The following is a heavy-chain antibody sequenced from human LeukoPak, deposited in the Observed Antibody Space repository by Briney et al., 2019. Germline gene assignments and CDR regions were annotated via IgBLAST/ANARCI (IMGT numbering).Heavy chain of an antibody. V-gene: IGHV1-69*13. CDR2: IIPIFGTA. CDR1: GGTFSSYA. Sequence: SVKVSGKASGGTFSSYAISWVRQAPGQGLEWMGGIIPIFGTANYAQKFQGRVTITADESTSTACMELSSLRSEDTAVYYCARENYYDSSNWFDPWGQGTLVTVSS. J-gene: IGHJ5*02. D-gene: IGHD3-22*01. CDR3: ARENYYDSSNWFDP.